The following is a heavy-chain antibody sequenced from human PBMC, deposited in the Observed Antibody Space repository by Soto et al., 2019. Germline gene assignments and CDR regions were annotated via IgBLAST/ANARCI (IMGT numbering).Heavy chain of an antibody. Sequence: PGGSLRLSCAASGFTFSSYWMHWVRQAPGKGLVWVSRINSDGSSTSYADSVKGRFTISRDNAKNTLYLQMNSLRAEDTAVYYWERFLVVAAPAYYYYYGMAVGAKGTTVPV. J-gene: IGHJ6*04. CDR1: GFTFSSYW. CDR3: ERFLVVAAPAYYYYYGMAV. D-gene: IGHD2-15*01. CDR2: INSDGSST. V-gene: IGHV3-74*01.